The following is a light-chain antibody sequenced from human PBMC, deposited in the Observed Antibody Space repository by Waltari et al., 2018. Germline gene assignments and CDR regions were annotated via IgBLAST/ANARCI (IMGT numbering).Light chain of an antibody. V-gene: IGKV3D-15*01. Sequence: EIVMTQSPATLSLSPGERATLSCRASQSVNNNLAWYQQKPGQAPRLLIYGASDRATGIPDRFSGSGSVTDFTLTISSLEPEDVAVYFCQQGTNWTFGQGTKVEIK. CDR3: QQGTNWT. CDR2: GAS. J-gene: IGKJ1*01. CDR1: QSVNNN.